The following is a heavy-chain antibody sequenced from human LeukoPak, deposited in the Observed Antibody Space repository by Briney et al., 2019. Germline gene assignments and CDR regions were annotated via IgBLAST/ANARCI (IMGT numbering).Heavy chain of an antibody. V-gene: IGHV3-30*04. Sequence: PGGSLRLSCAASGFTFSSYAMHWVRQAPGKGLGWVAVISYDGSNKYYADSVKGRFTISRDNSKNTLYLQMNSLRAEDTAVYYCAREIYCSGGSCYPSPLDPWGQGTLVTVSS. CDR3: AREIYCSGGSCYPSPLDP. CDR1: GFTFSSYA. D-gene: IGHD2-15*01. CDR2: ISYDGSNK. J-gene: IGHJ5*02.